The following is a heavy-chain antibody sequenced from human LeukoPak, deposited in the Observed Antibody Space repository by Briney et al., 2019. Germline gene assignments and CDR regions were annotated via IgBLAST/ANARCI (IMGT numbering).Heavy chain of an antibody. CDR2: ISSTSTYI. D-gene: IGHD3-16*01. Sequence: GESLRLSCAASGFTFSGYSINWVRQAPGKGLEWVSSISSTSTYIYYGDSVRGRFTISRDNAKNSLYLQMHSLRAEDTAVYYCARDSDYGGSFDIWGQGTMVTVS. CDR3: ARDSDYGGSFDI. J-gene: IGHJ3*02. CDR1: GFTFSGYS. V-gene: IGHV3-21*04.